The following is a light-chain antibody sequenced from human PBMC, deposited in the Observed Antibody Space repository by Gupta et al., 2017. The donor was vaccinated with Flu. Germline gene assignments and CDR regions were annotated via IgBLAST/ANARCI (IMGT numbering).Light chain of an antibody. V-gene: IGKV1-5*03. J-gene: IGKJ1*01. CDR2: KAS. Sequence: VGDRVTITCRASQSISSWLAWYQQKPGKAPKLLISKASSLESGVPSRFSGSGSGTEFTLTISSLQPDDFATYYCQQYNRFWTFGQGTKVEIK. CDR3: QQYNRFWT. CDR1: QSISSW.